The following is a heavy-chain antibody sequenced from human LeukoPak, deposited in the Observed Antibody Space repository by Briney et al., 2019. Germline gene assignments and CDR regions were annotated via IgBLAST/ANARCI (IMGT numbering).Heavy chain of an antibody. J-gene: IGHJ2*01. CDR3: ARLWSYYDSRGYYYEAYWYFDL. CDR2: IYYSGST. D-gene: IGHD3-22*01. Sequence: SETLSLTCTVSGGSISSGGYYWSWIRQHPGKGLEWIGYIYYSGSTYYNPSLKSRVTISVDTSKNQFSLKLSSVTAADTAVYYCARLWSYYDSRGYYYEAYWYFDLWGRGTLVTVSS. V-gene: IGHV4-31*03. CDR1: GGSISSGGYY.